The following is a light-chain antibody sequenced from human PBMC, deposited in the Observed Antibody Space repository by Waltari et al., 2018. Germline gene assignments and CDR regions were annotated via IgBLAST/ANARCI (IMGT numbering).Light chain of an antibody. CDR3: SSWDDSLKGPL. Sequence: QSVLTQPPSASGTPGQRVTISCSGTSSNPGSNSVNWYQHLPGAAPQLLIYIDNQRPSGVPDRFSGSKSGSSATLAISGLQSEDEADYYCSSWDDSLKGPLFGGGTKLTVL. J-gene: IGLJ3*02. V-gene: IGLV1-44*01. CDR2: IDN. CDR1: SSNPGSNS.